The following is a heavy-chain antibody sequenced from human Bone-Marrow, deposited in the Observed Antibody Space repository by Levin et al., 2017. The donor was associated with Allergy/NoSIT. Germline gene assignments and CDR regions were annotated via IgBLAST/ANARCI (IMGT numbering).Heavy chain of an antibody. J-gene: IGHJ4*02. CDR1: GYTFTSFD. V-gene: IGHV1-8*01. CDR2: MNPNSGNT. D-gene: IGHD6-19*01. CDR3: ARGDGSSSSHN. Sequence: ASVKVSCKASGYTFTSFDIVWVRRAAGQGLDWMGRMNPNSGNTGYAQKFQGRVTMTRNIATSTAYMELTSLRSGDTAVYYCARGDGSSSSHNWGQGTLVTVSS.